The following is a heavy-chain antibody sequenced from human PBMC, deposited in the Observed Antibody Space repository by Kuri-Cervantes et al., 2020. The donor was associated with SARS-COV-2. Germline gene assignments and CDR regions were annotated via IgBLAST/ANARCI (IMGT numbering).Heavy chain of an antibody. CDR2: TYYRSKWYN. CDR1: GYSVSSNSAC. CDR3: AYSNWNNGESWFDP. V-gene: IGHV6-1*01. D-gene: IGHD1/OR15-1a*01. J-gene: IGHJ5*02. Sequence: LRLSCAVSGYSVSSNSACWNWSRQSPSGSLEWRGSTYYRSKWYNDSAVSVKTRITFNPDTYKNQSSLQLNSVCPEDTIAYYCAYSNWNNGESWFDPWGQGTLVTVSS.